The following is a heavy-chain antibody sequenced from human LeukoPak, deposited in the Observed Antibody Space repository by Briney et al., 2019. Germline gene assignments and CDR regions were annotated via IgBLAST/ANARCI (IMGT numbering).Heavy chain of an antibody. CDR3: ARVAYYYDSSGYYYGDWFDP. D-gene: IGHD3-22*01. J-gene: IGHJ5*02. V-gene: IGHV4-59*06. CDR2: IYYSGST. Sequence: PSETLSLTCTVSGGSISSYYWSWIRQHPGKGLEWIGYIYYSGSTYYSPSLKSRVTISVDTSKNQFSLKLSSVTAADTAVYYCARVAYYYDSSGYYYGDWFDPWGQGTLVTVSS. CDR1: GGSISSYY.